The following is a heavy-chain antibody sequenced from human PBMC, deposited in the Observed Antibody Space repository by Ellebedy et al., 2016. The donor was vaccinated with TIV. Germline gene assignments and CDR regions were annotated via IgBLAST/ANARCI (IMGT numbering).Heavy chain of an antibody. D-gene: IGHD2-15*01. V-gene: IGHV3-33*01. CDR3: AREMVAPGPDDYYYGMDV. CDR1: GFTFMSYG. CDR2: VWYDGNYK. Sequence: GGSLRLSCAASGFTFMSYGMHWLRQAPGKGLEWVAVVWYDGNYKRVADSVRGRFTISRDNSKSTISLQMNSLRAEDTAIYYCAREMVAPGPDDYYYGMDVWGQGTTVTVSS. J-gene: IGHJ6*02.